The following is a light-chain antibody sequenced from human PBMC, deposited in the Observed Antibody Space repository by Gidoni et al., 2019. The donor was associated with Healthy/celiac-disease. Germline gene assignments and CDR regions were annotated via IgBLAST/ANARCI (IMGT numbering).Light chain of an antibody. CDR1: QSISSY. CDR3: QQSYSTPPIT. J-gene: IGKJ5*01. V-gene: IGKV1-39*01. CDR2: AAS. Sequence: DIQMTQSPSSLSASVGDRVTITCRASQSISSYLNWYQQKPGKAPKLLIYAASSLQSGVPSRFSGSGSGTDFTLNISSLQPEDFATYYCQQSYSTPPITFGQGTRLEIK.